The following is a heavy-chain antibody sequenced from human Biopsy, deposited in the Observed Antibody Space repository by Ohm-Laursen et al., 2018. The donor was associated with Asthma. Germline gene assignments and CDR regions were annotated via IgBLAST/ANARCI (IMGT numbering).Heavy chain of an antibody. V-gene: IGHV1-69*13. Sequence: SVKASCKASGYTFSSFGISWVRQAPGQGLEWMGGLIPVLGTPDHAQMFEGRATITADESTGTAYMELSSLSSEDTAVYYCARGYSGSDRIVYYYSGLEVWGQGTTVTVSS. J-gene: IGHJ6*02. CDR2: LIPVLGTP. CDR1: GYTFSSFG. D-gene: IGHD5-12*01. CDR3: ARGYSGSDRIVYYYSGLEV.